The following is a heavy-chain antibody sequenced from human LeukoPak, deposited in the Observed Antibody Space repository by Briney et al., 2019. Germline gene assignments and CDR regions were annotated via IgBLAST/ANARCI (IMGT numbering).Heavy chain of an antibody. V-gene: IGHV3-15*01. CDR2: IKDGSGAT. CDR3: TTSGFD. D-gene: IGHD3-10*01. Sequence: GGSLRLSCAASGFTFSKAWMTWVRQAPGKGLEWVGRIKDGSGATDYAAPVKGRFTISRDDSKNTLYLQMSSLKTEDTAVYYCTTSGFDWGQGTLVTVSS. CDR1: GFTFSKAW. J-gene: IGHJ4*02.